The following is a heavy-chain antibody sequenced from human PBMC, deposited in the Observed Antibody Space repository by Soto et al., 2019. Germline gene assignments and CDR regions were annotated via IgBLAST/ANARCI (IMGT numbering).Heavy chain of an antibody. J-gene: IGHJ4*02. CDR2: IYHSGST. CDR1: GYSISSGYY. Sequence: PSETLSLTCAVSGYSISSGYYWGWIRQPPGKGLEWIGSIYHSGSTYYNPSLKSRVTISVDTSKNQFSLKLSSVTAADTAVYYCARDYAAVESFGYSDQAPLVTVS. D-gene: IGHD6-19*01. CDR3: ARDYAAVESFGY. V-gene: IGHV4-38-2*02.